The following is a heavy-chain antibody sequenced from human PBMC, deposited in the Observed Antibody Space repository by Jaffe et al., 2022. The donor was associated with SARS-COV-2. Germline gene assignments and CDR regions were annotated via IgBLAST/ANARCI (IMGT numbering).Heavy chain of an antibody. D-gene: IGHD2-8*02. J-gene: IGHJ4*02. CDR3: AKDLSPTLTGGTFES. CDR1: GFTFDDHA. V-gene: IGHV3-9*01. CDR2: IGWNSANI. Sequence: EVQLVESGGGLVQPGRSLRISCAASGFTFDDHAMHWVRQAPGRGLEWVSGIGWNSANIAYADSVKGRFTISRDNAKNSLYLQMNSLRTEDTALYYCAKDLSPTLTGGTFESWGQGTLVTVSS.